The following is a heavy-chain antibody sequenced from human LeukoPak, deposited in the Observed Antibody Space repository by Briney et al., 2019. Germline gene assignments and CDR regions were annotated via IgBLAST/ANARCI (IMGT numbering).Heavy chain of an antibody. CDR1: GGSISSGSYY. V-gene: IGHV4-61*02. CDR2: IYSSGST. J-gene: IGHJ6*03. Sequence: TLSLTCTVSGGSISSGSYYWSWIRQPAGKGLEWIGRIYSSGSTNYNPSLKSRVTISVDTSKNQFSLKLSSVTAADTAVYYCARGSYYYYHMDVWGKGTTVTVSS. CDR3: ARGSYYYYHMDV.